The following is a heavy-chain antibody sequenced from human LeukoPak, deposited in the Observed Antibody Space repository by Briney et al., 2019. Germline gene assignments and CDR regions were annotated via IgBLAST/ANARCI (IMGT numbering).Heavy chain of an antibody. CDR1: GYTFTGYY. CDR3: ARDHYYDSSGYYYREYYYGMDV. D-gene: IGHD3-22*01. J-gene: IGHJ6*02. CDR2: INPNSGGT. V-gene: IGHV1-2*06. Sequence: ASVKVSCKASGYTFTGYYMHWVRQVPGQGLEWMGRINPNSGGTNYAQKFQGRVTMTRDTSISTAYMELSRPRSDDTAVYYCARDHYYDSSGYYYREYYYGMDVWGQGTTVTVSS.